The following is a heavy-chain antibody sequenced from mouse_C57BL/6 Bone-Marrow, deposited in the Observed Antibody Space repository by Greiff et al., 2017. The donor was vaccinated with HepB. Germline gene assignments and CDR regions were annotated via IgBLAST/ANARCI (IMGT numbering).Heavy chain of an antibody. D-gene: IGHD3-2*01. V-gene: IGHV1-69*01. CDR2: IDPSDSYT. J-gene: IGHJ2*01. Sequence: QVQLQQPGAELVMPGASVKLSCKASGYTFTSYWMHWVKQRPGQGLEWIGEIDPSDSYTNYNQKFKGKSTLTVDKSSSTAYMQLSSLTSEDSAVYYCARRRRQPGNVDYWGQGTTLTVSS. CDR3: ARRRRQPGNVDY. CDR1: GYTFTSYW.